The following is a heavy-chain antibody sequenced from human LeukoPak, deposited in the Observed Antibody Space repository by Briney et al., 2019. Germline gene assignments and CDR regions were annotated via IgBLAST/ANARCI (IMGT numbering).Heavy chain of an antibody. CDR3: ARDSPPDNDY. J-gene: IGHJ4*02. CDR2: ISSSSSYI. Sequence: GGSLRLSCAASGFTFSSYWMSWVRQAPGKGLEWVSSISSSSSYIYYADSVKGRFTISRDNAKNSLYLQMNSLRAEDTAVYYCARDSPPDNDYWGQGTLVTVSS. CDR1: GFTFSSYW. V-gene: IGHV3-21*01.